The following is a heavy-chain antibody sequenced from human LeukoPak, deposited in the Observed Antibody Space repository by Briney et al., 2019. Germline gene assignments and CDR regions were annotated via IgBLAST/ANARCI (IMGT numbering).Heavy chain of an antibody. D-gene: IGHD2-15*01. CDR3: ARDQCSGGSCYSGSDYYYYGMDV. J-gene: IGHJ6*02. CDR2: ISYDGGNK. V-gene: IGHV3-30-3*01. CDR1: GFTFSSYA. Sequence: GGSLRLSCAASGFTFSSYAMHWVRQAPGKGLEWVAVISYDGGNKYYADSVKGRFTISRDNSKKTLYLQMNSLRAEDTAVYYCARDQCSGGSCYSGSDYYYYGMDVWGQGTTVTVSS.